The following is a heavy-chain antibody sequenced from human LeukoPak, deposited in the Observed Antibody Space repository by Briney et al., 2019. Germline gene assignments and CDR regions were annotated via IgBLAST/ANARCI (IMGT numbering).Heavy chain of an antibody. V-gene: IGHV4-39*07. Sequence: PSETLSLTCTVSGVSISSSSYYWGWIRQPPGKGLEWIGSIYYSGSTYYNPSLKSRVTISVDTSKNQFSLKLSSVTAADTAVYYCARVVLAVAVLDYWGQGTLVTVSS. J-gene: IGHJ4*02. CDR2: IYYSGST. CDR3: ARVVLAVAVLDY. CDR1: GVSISSSSYY. D-gene: IGHD6-19*01.